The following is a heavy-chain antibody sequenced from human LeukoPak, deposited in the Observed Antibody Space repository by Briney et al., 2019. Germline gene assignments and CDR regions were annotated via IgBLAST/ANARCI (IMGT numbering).Heavy chain of an antibody. J-gene: IGHJ6*03. V-gene: IGHV4-59*01. Sequence: SETLSLTCTVSGGSISSYYWSWIRQPPGKGLEWIGYIYYSGSTNYNPSLKSRVTISVDTSNNQFSLKLSSVTAADTAVYYCARESALWFGELNYYYYYMDVWGKGPTVTVSS. CDR3: ARESALWFGELNYYYYYMDV. CDR1: GGSISSYY. CDR2: IYYSGST. D-gene: IGHD3-10*01.